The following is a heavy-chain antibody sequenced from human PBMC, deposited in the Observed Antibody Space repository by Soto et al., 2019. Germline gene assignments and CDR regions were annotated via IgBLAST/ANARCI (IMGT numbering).Heavy chain of an antibody. CDR1: GFTFSIYA. CDR3: AKDAYVSGWFLDVFDI. Sequence: EVQLLESGGGLVQPGGSLRLSCAASGFTFSIYAMSFVRQTPGKGLEWVSGISGSGGNTYYAESVKGRFTISRDNSRNTVYLQMNSLRVDDTAVYYCAKDAYVSGWFLDVFDIWGQGTMVTVSS. D-gene: IGHD6-19*01. J-gene: IGHJ3*02. CDR2: ISGSGGNT. V-gene: IGHV3-23*01.